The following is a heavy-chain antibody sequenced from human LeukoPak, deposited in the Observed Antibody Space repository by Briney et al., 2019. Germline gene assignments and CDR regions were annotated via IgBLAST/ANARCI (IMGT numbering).Heavy chain of an antibody. CDR2: IHPNTGGT. CDR1: GYTFTVHY. Sequence: GASVTVSCMASGYTFTVHYIHWVRQAPGQGLEWMGWIHPNTGGTKYAQKFQGRVTMTRDTSSSTAYMELSSLRSADTAVYYCASEYKYDSSGANAFDIWGQGTMVTVSS. CDR3: ASEYKYDSSGANAFDI. D-gene: IGHD3-22*01. J-gene: IGHJ3*02. V-gene: IGHV1-2*02.